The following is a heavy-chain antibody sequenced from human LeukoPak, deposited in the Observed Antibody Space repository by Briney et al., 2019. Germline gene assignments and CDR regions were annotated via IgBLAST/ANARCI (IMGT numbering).Heavy chain of an antibody. V-gene: IGHV3-33*08. D-gene: IGHD1-26*01. J-gene: IGHJ4*02. CDR1: GFTVSSNF. Sequence: PGGSLRLSCAASGFTVSSNFMTWVRQAPGKGLEWVAVIWYDGSNKNYVDSVKGRFTISRDNSKNTLYLQMNSLRAEDTAVYYCARDGSYYEIDYWGQGTLVTVSS. CDR3: ARDGSYYEIDY. CDR2: IWYDGSNK.